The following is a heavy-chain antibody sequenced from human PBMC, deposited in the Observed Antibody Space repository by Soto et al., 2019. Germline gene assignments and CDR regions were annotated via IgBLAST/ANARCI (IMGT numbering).Heavy chain of an antibody. J-gene: IGHJ4*02. CDR3: ARVYYDILTGYRSSVGPSDY. D-gene: IGHD3-9*01. V-gene: IGHV3-48*01. CDR2: ISSSSSTI. CDR1: GFTFSSYS. Sequence: GGSLRLSCAASGFTFSSYSMNWVRQAPGKGLEWVSYISSSSSTIYYADSVKGRFTISRDNAKNSLYLQMNSLRAEDTAVYYCARVYYDILTGYRSSVGPSDYWGQGTLVTVS.